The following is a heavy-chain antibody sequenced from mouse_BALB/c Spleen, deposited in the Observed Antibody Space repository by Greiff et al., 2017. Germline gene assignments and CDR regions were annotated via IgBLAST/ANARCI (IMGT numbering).Heavy chain of an antibody. Sequence: VQLQQSGTVLARPGASVKMSCKASGYTFTSYWMHWVKQRPGQGLEWIGAIYPGNSDTSYNQKFKGKAKLTAVTSTSTAYMELSSLTNEDSAVYYCTREVGVVAAYYFDYWGQGTTLTVSA. V-gene: IGHV1-5*01. D-gene: IGHD1-1*01. CDR1: GYTFTSYW. CDR2: IYPGNSDT. CDR3: TREVGVVAAYYFDY. J-gene: IGHJ2*01.